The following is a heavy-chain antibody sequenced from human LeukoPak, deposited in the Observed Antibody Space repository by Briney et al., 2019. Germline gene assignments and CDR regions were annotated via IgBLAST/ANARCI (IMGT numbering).Heavy chain of an antibody. CDR3: ARVGYCSSTSCYYYYYGMDV. CDR2: IIPIFGTA. D-gene: IGHD2-2*01. V-gene: IGHV1-69*01. CDR1: GGTFSSYA. J-gene: IGHJ6*04. Sequence: GASVKVSCKASGGTFSSYAISWVRQAPGQGLEWMGGIIPIFGTANYAQKFQGRVTITAGESTSTAYMELSSLRSEDTAVYYCARVGYCSSTSCYYYYYGMDVWGKGTTVTVSS.